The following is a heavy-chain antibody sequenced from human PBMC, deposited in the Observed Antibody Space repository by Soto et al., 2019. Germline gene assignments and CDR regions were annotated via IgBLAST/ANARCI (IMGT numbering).Heavy chain of an antibody. CDR2: ISGSGGNT. CDR3: AKVANYELGTGYFTHYSYYGREV. D-gene: IGHD3-9*01. Sequence: PGGSLRLSCAASGFTFSSYAMSWVRQAPGKGLEWVSTISGSGGNTYYADSVKGRFTISRDNSENTLNLQMNSLRVEDTAVYYCAKVANYELGTGYFTHYSYYGREVWGQGTTVTVSS. CDR1: GFTFSSYA. V-gene: IGHV3-23*01. J-gene: IGHJ6*02.